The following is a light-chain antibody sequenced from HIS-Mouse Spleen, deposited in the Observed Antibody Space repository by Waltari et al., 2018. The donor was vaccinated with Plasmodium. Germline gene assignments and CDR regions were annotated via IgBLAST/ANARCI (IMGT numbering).Light chain of an antibody. CDR3: QQYDNLPPYT. CDR2: DAS. CDR1: QDISNY. J-gene: IGKJ2*01. V-gene: IGKV1-33*01. Sequence: DIQMTQSPSSLSASVGDRVTLTCQASQDISNYLNWYQQKPGKATKLLIYDASNLETGVPSRFSGSGSGTDFTFTISSLQPEDIATYYCQQYDNLPPYTFGQGTKLEIK.